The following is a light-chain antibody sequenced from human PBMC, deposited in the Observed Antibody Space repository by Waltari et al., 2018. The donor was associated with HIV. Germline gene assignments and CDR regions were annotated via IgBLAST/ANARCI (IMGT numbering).Light chain of an antibody. CDR2: EVT. J-gene: IGLJ1*01. Sequence: QSALTQPASVSGSPGQSITISCTGTNSDIGKYNLVSWYQQHPGKVPKVLIFEVTTRPSGISPRFSGSKSDHTASLTSPGLQAEDEADYYCSSYATGNTYVFGTGTSVTVL. CDR1: NSDIGKYNL. CDR3: SSYATGNTYV. V-gene: IGLV2-23*02.